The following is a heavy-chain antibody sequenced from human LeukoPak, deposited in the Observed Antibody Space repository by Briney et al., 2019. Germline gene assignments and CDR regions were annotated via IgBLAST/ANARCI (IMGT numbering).Heavy chain of an antibody. CDR3: ARESNVDTASVGMDV. V-gene: IGHV1-2*04. D-gene: IGHD5-18*01. J-gene: IGHJ6*02. Sequence: GASVKVSCKASGYTFTGYYMHWVRQAPGQGLEWMGWINPNSGGTNYAQKFQGWVTMTRDTSISTAYMELSRLRSDNTAVYYCARESNVDTASVGMDVWGQGTTVTVS. CDR1: GYTFTGYY. CDR2: INPNSGGT.